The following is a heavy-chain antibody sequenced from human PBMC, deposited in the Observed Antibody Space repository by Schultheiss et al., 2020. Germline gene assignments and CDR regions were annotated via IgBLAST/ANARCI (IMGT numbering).Heavy chain of an antibody. CDR2: IIPILGTA. CDR1: GGTFSSYT. J-gene: IGHJ4*02. V-gene: IGHV1-69*08. CDR3: ARGAAAGSSNTYYFDY. Sequence: SVKVSCKASGGTFSSYTISWVRQAPGQGLEWMGRIIPILGTANYAQKFQGRVTITADESTSTAYMELSSLRSEDTAVYYCARGAAAGSSNTYYFDYWGQGTLVNGYS. D-gene: IGHD6-13*01.